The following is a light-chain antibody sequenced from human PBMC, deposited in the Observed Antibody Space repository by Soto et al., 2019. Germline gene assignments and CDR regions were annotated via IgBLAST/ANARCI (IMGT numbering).Light chain of an antibody. V-gene: IGLV2-14*03. CDR3: NSYTSSGTVV. J-gene: IGLJ3*02. CDR1: SSDVGAFNY. Sequence: QSALTQPASVSGSPGQSITISCTGTSSDVGAFNYVSWYQQHPGKAPKLMIFDVGNRPSGVSNRFSGSKSGNTASLTISGLQAEDEADYYCNSYTSSGTVVFGGGTKLTVL. CDR2: DVG.